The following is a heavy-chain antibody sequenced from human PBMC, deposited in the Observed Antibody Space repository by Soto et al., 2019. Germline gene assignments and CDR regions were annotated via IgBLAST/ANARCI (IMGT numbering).Heavy chain of an antibody. J-gene: IGHJ6*02. CDR1: GGTFTGNP. V-gene: IGHV1-69*01. CDR2: IIPMFGTT. CDR3: ARENSIASLSYYYGMEV. D-gene: IGHD6-6*01. Sequence: QVQLVQSGAEVKKPGSSVKVSCKASGGTFTGNPISWVRQAPGRGLEWMGGIIPMFGTTNYAQKFQGRVTITADESTTTAYMELNSLRSEDTAAYYCARENSIASLSYYYGMEVWGQGTTVTVSS.